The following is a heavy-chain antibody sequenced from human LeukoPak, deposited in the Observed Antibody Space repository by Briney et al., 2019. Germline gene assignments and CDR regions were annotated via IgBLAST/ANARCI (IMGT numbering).Heavy chain of an antibody. Sequence: PGGSLRLSCAASGFTFSSYAMSCVCHAPGKGLEWVSAISGSGGSTYYADSVKGRFTISRDNSKNTLYLQMNSLRAEDTAVYDCAKLSSGWYYFWDCWGQGTLVTVSS. CDR2: ISGSGGST. CDR1: GFTFSSYA. D-gene: IGHD6-13*01. CDR3: AKLSSGWYYFWDC. V-gene: IGHV3-23*01. J-gene: IGHJ4*02.